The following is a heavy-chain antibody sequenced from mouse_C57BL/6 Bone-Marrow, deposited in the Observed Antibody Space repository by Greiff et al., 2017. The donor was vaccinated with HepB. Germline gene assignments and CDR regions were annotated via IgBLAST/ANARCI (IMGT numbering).Heavy chain of an antibody. CDR1: GFTFSSYG. CDR3: ARRFTTGYFDV. V-gene: IGHV5-6*02. J-gene: IGHJ1*03. Sequence: EVKVVESGGDLVKPGGSLKLSCAASGFTFSSYGMSWVRQTPDKRLEWVATISSGGSYTYYPDSVKGRFTISRDNAKNTLYLQMSSLKSEDTAMYYCARRFTTGYFDVWGTGTTVTVSS. D-gene: IGHD1-1*01. CDR2: ISSGGSYT.